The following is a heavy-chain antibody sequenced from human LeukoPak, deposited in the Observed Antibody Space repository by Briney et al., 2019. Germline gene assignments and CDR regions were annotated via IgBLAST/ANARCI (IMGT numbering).Heavy chain of an antibody. CDR3: ARGGGGSHPFDY. J-gene: IGHJ4*02. D-gene: IGHD3-10*01. Sequence: GGSLRLSCAVSGFTVSNNYMSWVRQAPGKGLAWVSVIYSGGTTYYADSVKGRFTISKDNSKNTLYLQMNSLRAEDTAVYYCARGGGGSHPFDYWGQGTLVNVSS. CDR2: IYSGGTT. CDR1: GFTVSNNY. V-gene: IGHV3-53*01.